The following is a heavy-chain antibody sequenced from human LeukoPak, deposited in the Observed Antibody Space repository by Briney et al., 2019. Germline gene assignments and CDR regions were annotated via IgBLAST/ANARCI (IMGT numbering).Heavy chain of an antibody. Sequence: SQTLSLTCAISGDSVSSNSAAWNWIRQSPSRGLEWLGRTYYRSKWYDDYAASVKSRITINPDTSKNQFSLQLNSVTPEDAAVYYCARGPANWDDEVIDYWGQGTLVTVSS. J-gene: IGHJ4*02. CDR2: TYYRSKWYD. CDR3: ARGPANWDDEVIDY. D-gene: IGHD1-1*01. V-gene: IGHV6-1*01. CDR1: GDSVSSNSAA.